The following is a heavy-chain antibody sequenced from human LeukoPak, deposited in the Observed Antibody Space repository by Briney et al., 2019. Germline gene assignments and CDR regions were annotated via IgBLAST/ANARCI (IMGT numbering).Heavy chain of an antibody. J-gene: IGHJ3*02. Sequence: GESLQISCKGSGYSFTRYWIGWVRQMPGKGLEWMGIIYPSDSDTKYSPSFQGQVTISADKSISTAYLQWSSLKASDTAMYYCARRMTLDAFDIWGQGTMVTVSS. CDR3: ARRMTLDAFDI. CDR2: IYPSDSDT. CDR1: GYSFTRYW. V-gene: IGHV5-51*01.